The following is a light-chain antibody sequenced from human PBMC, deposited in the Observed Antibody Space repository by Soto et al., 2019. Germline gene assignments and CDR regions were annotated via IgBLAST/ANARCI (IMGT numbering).Light chain of an antibody. CDR3: QSYDSSLSGRYV. CDR2: GNS. CDR1: SSNIGAGYD. J-gene: IGLJ1*01. V-gene: IGLV1-40*01. Sequence: QAVRAQPPSVSGAPGQRVTISCTGSSSNIGAGYDVHWYQQLPGTAPKLLIYGNSNRPSGVPDRFSGSKSGTSASLAITGLQAEDEADYYCQSYDSSLSGRYVFGTGTKVTVL.